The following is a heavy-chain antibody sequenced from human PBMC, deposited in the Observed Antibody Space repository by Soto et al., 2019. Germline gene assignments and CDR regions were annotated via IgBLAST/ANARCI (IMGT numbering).Heavy chain of an antibody. V-gene: IGHV3-23*01. D-gene: IGHD3-3*01. CDR3: AKEYYDFWSGSTGVAFDI. Sequence: GGSLRLSCAASGFTFSSYAMSWVRQAPGKGLEWVSAISGSGGSTYYADSVKGRFTISRDNSKNTLYLQMNSLRAEDTAVYYCAKEYYDFWSGSTGVAFDIWGQGTMVTVSS. CDR1: GFTFSSYA. CDR2: ISGSGGST. J-gene: IGHJ3*02.